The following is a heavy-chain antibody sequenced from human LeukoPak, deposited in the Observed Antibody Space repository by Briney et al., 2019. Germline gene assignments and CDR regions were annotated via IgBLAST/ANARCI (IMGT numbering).Heavy chain of an antibody. V-gene: IGHV4-34*01. D-gene: IGHD6-13*01. Sequence: SETLSLTCAVYGGSFSGYYWSWIRQPPGKGLEWIGEINHSGSTNYNPPLKSRVTISVDTSKNQFSLKLSSVTAADTAVYYCAREGYHGHLNYWGQGTLVTVSS. CDR2: INHSGST. J-gene: IGHJ4*02. CDR1: GGSFSGYY. CDR3: AREGYHGHLNY.